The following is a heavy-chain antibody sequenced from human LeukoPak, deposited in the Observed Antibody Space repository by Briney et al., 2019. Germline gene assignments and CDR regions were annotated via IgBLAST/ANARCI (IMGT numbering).Heavy chain of an antibody. V-gene: IGHV3-23*01. CDR2: ISGTGGRT. J-gene: IGHJ4*02. CDR3: ARDGYSNYWYLNL. Sequence: GGSLRLSCAASGFAFSSYAMSWVRQAPGKGLEWVSSISGTGGRTYYADSVKGRFTISRDNSKNTLDLQMNSLRSDDTAVYYCARDGYSNYWYLNLWGQGTLVTVSS. D-gene: IGHD6-13*01. CDR1: GFAFSSYA.